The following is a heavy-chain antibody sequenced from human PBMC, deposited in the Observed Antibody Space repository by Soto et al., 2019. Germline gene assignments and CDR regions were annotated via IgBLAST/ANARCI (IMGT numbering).Heavy chain of an antibody. J-gene: IGHJ4*01. CDR3: AARSPAFDY. V-gene: IGHV1-18*01. Sequence: QVQLVQSGPEVKKPGASVKVSCKTSGYTFTSYGITWVRQAPGQGLEWMGWISTDQGKTNYAQKFQGRVTMNTDTSTSTAYMDVRSRRPDDTAVYYCAARSPAFDYWGPGTLVTVSS. CDR2: ISTDQGKT. CDR1: GYTFTSYG.